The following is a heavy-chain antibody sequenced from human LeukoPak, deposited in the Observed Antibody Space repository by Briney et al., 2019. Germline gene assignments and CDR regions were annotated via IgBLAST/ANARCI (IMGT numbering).Heavy chain of an antibody. V-gene: IGHV3-23*01. D-gene: IGHD3-10*01. J-gene: IGHJ4*02. CDR2: ISDSGVGT. CDR1: GFTFSGHA. Sequence: GGSLRLSCAASGFTFSGHAMSWVRQAPGKGLEWVSVISDSGVGTFYADSVKGRFTISRDNSKSTMYLQMNSLRAEDTAIYYCAKIGPGNYYRLQFDYWGQGTLVTVSS. CDR3: AKIGPGNYYRLQFDY.